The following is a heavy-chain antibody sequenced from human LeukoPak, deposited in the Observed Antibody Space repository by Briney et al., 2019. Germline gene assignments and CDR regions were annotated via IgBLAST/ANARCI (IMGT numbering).Heavy chain of an antibody. CDR2: INPNSGGT. V-gene: IGHV1-2*02. CDR3: ARKVGATTSAVDY. CDR1: GYTFTGYY. D-gene: IGHD1-26*01. J-gene: IGHJ4*02. Sequence: ASVKVFCKASGYTFTGYYMHWVRQAPGQGLEWMGWINPNSGGTNYAQKFQGRVTMTRDTSISTAYMELSRLRSDDTAVYYCARKVGATTSAVDYWGQGTLVTVSS.